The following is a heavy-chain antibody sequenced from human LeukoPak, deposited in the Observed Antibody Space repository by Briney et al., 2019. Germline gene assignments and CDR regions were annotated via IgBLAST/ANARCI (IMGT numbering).Heavy chain of an antibody. CDR3: ARSPEYYCSSTSCLYYYGMDV. D-gene: IGHD2-2*01. J-gene: IGHJ6*02. Sequence: KSGGSLRLSCAASGFTFSDYYMSWIRQAPGKGLEWVSYISSSSSYTNYADSVKGRFTISRDNAKNSLYLQMNSLRAEDTAVYYCARSPEYYCSSTSCLYYYGMDVWGQGTTVTVSS. V-gene: IGHV3-11*06. CDR1: GFTFSDYY. CDR2: ISSSSSYT.